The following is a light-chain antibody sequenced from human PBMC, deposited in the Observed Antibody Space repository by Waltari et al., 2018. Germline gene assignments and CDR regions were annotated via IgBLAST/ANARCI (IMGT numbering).Light chain of an antibody. CDR1: QSISRW. V-gene: IGKV1-5*03. CDR3: QHYNSFSALFT. J-gene: IGKJ3*01. CDR2: KAS. Sequence: DIQMTQSPSTVSASVGDRVTITCRASQSISRWLAWDQQQPGKAPKLLIHKASSLQSGVPSRFSGSGSGTEFTLNITSLQPDDFATYYCQHYNSFSALFTFGPGTQVDIK.